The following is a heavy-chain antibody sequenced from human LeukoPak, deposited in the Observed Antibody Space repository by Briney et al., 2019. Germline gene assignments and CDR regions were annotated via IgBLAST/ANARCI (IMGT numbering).Heavy chain of an antibody. CDR3: ARDRSAGS. V-gene: IGHV4-59*01. CDR1: GGSISSYY. Sequence: SETLSLTCTVSGGSISSYYWSWIRQPPGKGLEWIGYIYYSGSTNYNPSLKSRVTISVDTSKNQFSLKLSSVTAADTAVYYCARDRSAGSWGQGTLVTASS. CDR2: IYYSGST. J-gene: IGHJ4*02.